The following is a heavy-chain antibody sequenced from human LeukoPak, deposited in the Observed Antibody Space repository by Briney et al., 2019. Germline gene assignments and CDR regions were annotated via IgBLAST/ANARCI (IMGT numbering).Heavy chain of an antibody. J-gene: IGHJ4*02. D-gene: IGHD1-26*01. CDR2: VSDSGSST. CDR1: GFTFSSYA. CDR3: ATHPSSGATTGYFDY. Sequence: GGSLRLSCAASGFTFSSYAMSWVRQAPGRGLEWVSIVSDSGSSTYYADSVKGRFTISRGNSKNTLYLQMNSLRAEDTAVYYCATHPSSGATTGYFDYWGQGTLVTVSS. V-gene: IGHV3-23*01.